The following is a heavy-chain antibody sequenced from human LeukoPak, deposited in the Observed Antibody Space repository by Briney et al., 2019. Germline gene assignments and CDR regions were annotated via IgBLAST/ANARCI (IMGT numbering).Heavy chain of an antibody. D-gene: IGHD3-3*01. CDR2: IIPILGIA. CDR1: GGTFSSYT. J-gene: IGHJ6*03. V-gene: IGHV1-69*04. Sequence: GSSVKVSCKASGGTFSSYTISWVRQAPGQGLEWMGRIIPILGIANYAQKFQGRVTITADKSTSTAYMELSSLRSEGTAVYYCAREPKDYDFWSGYGYYYYMDVWGKGTTVTVS. CDR3: AREPKDYDFWSGYGYYYYMDV.